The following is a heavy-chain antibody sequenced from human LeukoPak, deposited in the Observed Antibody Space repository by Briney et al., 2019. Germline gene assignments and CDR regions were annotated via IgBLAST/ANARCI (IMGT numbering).Heavy chain of an antibody. Sequence: SETLSLTCTVSGGSISSSSYYWGWIRQPPGKGLEWIGSIYYSGSTFYNPSLKSRVTISVDTSKNQFSLKLSSVTAADTAVYYCARSTYYYDSSSDYWGQGTLVTVSS. V-gene: IGHV4-39*01. J-gene: IGHJ4*02. CDR2: IYYSGST. D-gene: IGHD3-22*01. CDR1: GGSISSSSYY. CDR3: ARSTYYYDSSSDY.